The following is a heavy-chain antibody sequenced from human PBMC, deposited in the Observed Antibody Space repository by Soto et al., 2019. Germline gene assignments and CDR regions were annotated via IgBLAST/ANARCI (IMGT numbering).Heavy chain of an antibody. J-gene: IGHJ6*02. V-gene: IGHV1-69*06. Sequence: SVKVSCKASGGTFSSYAISWVRQAPGQGLEWMGGIIPIFGTANYAQEFQGRVTITADKSTSTAYMELSSLRSEDTAVYYCAVSSSSYYYYYYGMDVWGQGTTVTVSS. D-gene: IGHD6-6*01. CDR3: AVSSSSYYYYYYGMDV. CDR1: GGTFSSYA. CDR2: IIPIFGTA.